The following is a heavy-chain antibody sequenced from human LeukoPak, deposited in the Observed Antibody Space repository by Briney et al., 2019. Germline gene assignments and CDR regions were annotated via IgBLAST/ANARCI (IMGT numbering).Heavy chain of an antibody. V-gene: IGHV3-23*01. J-gene: IGHJ4*02. Sequence: GRSLRLSCAASGFTFSNYVMSWVRQAPGKGLEWVSGISGSGDSAYYADSVKGRFTISRDNSKNTLYLQMNSLRVEDTAAYYCAKVRAPSGWFNSDYWGQGTLVTVCS. CDR1: GFTFSNYV. CDR3: AKVRAPSGWFNSDY. CDR2: ISGSGDSA. D-gene: IGHD6-19*01.